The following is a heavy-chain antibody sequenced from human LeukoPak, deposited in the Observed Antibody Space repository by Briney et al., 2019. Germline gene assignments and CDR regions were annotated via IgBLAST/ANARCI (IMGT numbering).Heavy chain of an antibody. J-gene: IGHJ6*03. CDR1: GYTFTGYY. D-gene: IGHD6-13*01. Sequence: ASVKVSCKASGYTFTGYYIHWVRQAPGQGLEWMGWISPNNGGTHYAQRFQGRVTMTRDTSISTAYMELSRLTSDDTAVYYCARGPSSSWYYYYYYMDVWGKGTTVTISS. V-gene: IGHV1-2*02. CDR3: ARGPSSSWYYYYYYMDV. CDR2: ISPNNGGT.